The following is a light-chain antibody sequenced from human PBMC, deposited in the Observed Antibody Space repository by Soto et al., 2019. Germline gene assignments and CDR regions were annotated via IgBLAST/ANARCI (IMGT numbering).Light chain of an antibody. Sequence: DIHMTQSPSSLSVSVGDRVTITCRTSQDINAWLAWYQQRPGQDPKLLIYDASTVQSGVTSRFSGSGSGTDFTLSSSSLQPEDFATYYCQQSYSIPPTFGQGTKVDIK. CDR2: DAS. J-gene: IGKJ1*01. CDR3: QQSYSIPPT. V-gene: IGKV1-39*01. CDR1: QDINAW.